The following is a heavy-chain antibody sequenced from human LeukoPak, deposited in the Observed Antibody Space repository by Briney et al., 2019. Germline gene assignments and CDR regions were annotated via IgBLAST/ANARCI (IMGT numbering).Heavy chain of an antibody. J-gene: IGHJ4*02. CDR1: GGTFSNYA. D-gene: IGHD3-10*01. CDR3: ARDVWFGERNFDY. CDR2: IKPIFGTA. V-gene: IGHV1-69*01. Sequence: SVKVSCKASGGTFSNYAFSWVRQAAGQGLEWMGGIKPIFGTANYAQRFHGRVTITADESTSTAYMELRSLRSDDTAVYYCARDVWFGERNFDYWGQGTLVTVSS.